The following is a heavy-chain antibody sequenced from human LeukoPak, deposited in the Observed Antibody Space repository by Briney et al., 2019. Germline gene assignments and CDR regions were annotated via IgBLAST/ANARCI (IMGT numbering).Heavy chain of an antibody. D-gene: IGHD3-22*01. CDR3: ARHLYDSSGHIPGGMDV. V-gene: IGHV4-34*01. CDR2: INHSGST. J-gene: IGHJ6*02. CDR1: GGSFSGYY. Sequence: SETLSLTCAVYGGSFSGYYWSWIRQPPGKGLEWIGEINHSGSTNYNPSLKSRVTISVDTSKNQFSLKLSSVTAADTAVYYCARHLYDSSGHIPGGMDVWGQGTTVTVSS.